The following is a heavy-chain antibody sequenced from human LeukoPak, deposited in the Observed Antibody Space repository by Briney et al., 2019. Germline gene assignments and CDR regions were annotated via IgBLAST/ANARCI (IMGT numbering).Heavy chain of an antibody. CDR2: IRYDGSNK. Sequence: GGSLRLSCAASGFTFSSYGMHWLRQAPGKGLEWVAFIRYDGSNKYYADSVKGRFTISRDNSKNTLYLQMNSLRAEDTAVYYCAKGPTLRGPYGDYVDYWGQGTLVTVSS. D-gene: IGHD4-17*01. J-gene: IGHJ4*02. V-gene: IGHV3-30*02. CDR3: AKGPTLRGPYGDYVDY. CDR1: GFTFSSYG.